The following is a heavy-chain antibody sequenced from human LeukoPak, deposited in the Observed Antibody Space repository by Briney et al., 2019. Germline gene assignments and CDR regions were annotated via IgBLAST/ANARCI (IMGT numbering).Heavy chain of an antibody. D-gene: IGHD6-13*01. CDR2: ISSSSSYI. V-gene: IGHV3-21*01. CDR1: GFTFSSYS. CDR3: AKDPIAAAYYFDY. J-gene: IGHJ4*02. Sequence: GGSLRLSCAASGFTFSSYSMNWVRQAPGKGLEWVSSISSSSSYIYYADSVKGRFTISRDNAKNTLYLQMNSLRAEDTAVYYCAKDPIAAAYYFDYWGQGTLVTVSS.